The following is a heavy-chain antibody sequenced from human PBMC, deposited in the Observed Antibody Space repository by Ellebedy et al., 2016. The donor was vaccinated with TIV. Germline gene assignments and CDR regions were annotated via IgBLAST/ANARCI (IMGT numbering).Heavy chain of an antibody. V-gene: IGHV5-51*01. CDR1: GYSFTSYW. CDR3: ARRMVRGGIRYAMAV. D-gene: IGHD3-10*01. Sequence: GESLKISCKGFGYSFTSYWIACVRQMHGKGLEWMGLIYHDDSDIRYGPAFKGKVTISVDKSINTAYLQWNSLKASDTATYYCARRMVRGGIRYAMAVWGQGTTVTVSS. J-gene: IGHJ6*02. CDR2: IYHDDSDI.